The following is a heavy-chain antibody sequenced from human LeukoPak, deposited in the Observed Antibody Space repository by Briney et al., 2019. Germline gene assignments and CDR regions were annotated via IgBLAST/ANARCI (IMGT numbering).Heavy chain of an antibody. CDR3: ARDGPNYYDSSGYYARGTFDI. J-gene: IGHJ3*02. Sequence: SETLSLTCTVSGGSISNYYWSWIRQPAGKGLEWIGHIYTSGSTNYNPSLKSRVTMSVDTSKNQFSLKLSSATAADTAVYYCARDGPNYYDSSGYYARGTFDIWGQGTMVTVSS. CDR1: GGSISNYY. V-gene: IGHV4-4*07. D-gene: IGHD3-22*01. CDR2: IYTSGST.